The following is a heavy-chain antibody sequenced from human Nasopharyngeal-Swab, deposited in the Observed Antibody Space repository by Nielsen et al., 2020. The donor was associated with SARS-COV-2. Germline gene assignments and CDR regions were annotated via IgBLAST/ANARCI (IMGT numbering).Heavy chain of an antibody. D-gene: IGHD3-3*01. Sequence: GESLKISCTASGFTFSSFAMSWVRQAPGKGLEWVGRIKSKTDGGTTDYAAPVKGRFTISRDDSKNTLYLQMNSLKTEDTAVYYCTTDPRITIFGVVIISQDYWGQGTLVTVSS. V-gene: IGHV3-15*01. CDR2: IKSKTDGGTT. CDR3: TTDPRITIFGVVIISQDY. CDR1: GFTFSSFA. J-gene: IGHJ4*02.